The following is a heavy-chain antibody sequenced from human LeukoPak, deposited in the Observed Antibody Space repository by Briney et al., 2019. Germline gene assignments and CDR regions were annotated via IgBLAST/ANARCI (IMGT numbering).Heavy chain of an antibody. CDR3: ARGPYYDSSGYTYYYYYYMDV. Sequence: PSETLSLTCAVYGGSFSGYYWSWIRQPPGKGLEWIGEINHSGSTDYNPSLKSRVTISVDTSKNQFSLKLSSVTAADTAVYYCARGPYYDSSGYTYYYYYYMDVWGKGTTVTVSS. D-gene: IGHD3-22*01. CDR1: GGSFSGYY. J-gene: IGHJ6*03. V-gene: IGHV4-34*01. CDR2: INHSGST.